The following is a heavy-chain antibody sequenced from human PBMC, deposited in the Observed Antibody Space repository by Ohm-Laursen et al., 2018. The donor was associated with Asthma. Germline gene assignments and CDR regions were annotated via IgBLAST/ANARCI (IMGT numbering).Heavy chain of an antibody. J-gene: IGHJ1*01. CDR3: ARIGPEFVLPGREYSLHH. V-gene: IGHV3-21*01. D-gene: IGHD2-15*01. CDR2: ISTASTFI. CDR1: GYSFSLYS. Sequence: GSLRLSCAASGYSFSLYSIHWIRQAPGKGLEWVASISTASTFIYYADSVKGRFTTSRDTDKNSVYLQMNSLRAEDTALYYCARIGPEFVLPGREYSLHHWGQGTLVTVSS.